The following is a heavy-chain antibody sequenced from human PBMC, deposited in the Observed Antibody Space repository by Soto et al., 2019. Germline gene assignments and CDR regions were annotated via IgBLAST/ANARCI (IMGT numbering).Heavy chain of an antibody. J-gene: IGHJ6*02. V-gene: IGHV1-69*12. CDR3: ASHSSLRGYCISTSCYGYYYGMDV. Sequence: QVQLVQSGAEVKKPGSSVKVSCKASGGTFSSYAISWVRQAPGQGLEWMGGIIPIFGTAGYVQKFQGRVTITADESTSTAYMELSSLRSEDTAVYYCASHSSLRGYCISTSCYGYYYGMDVWGRGTTVTVSS. D-gene: IGHD2-2*01. CDR1: GGTFSSYA. CDR2: IIPIFGTA.